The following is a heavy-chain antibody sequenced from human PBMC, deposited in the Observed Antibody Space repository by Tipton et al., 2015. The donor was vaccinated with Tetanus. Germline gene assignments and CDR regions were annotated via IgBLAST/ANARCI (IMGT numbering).Heavy chain of an antibody. Sequence: SLRLSCEVSGFSFSNYKMNWVRQGPGRGLEWVSSISSTSRYINYADSVKGRFIISRDNAKSSLFLEMNSLRADDTAVYFCVSGSALDYWGQGTLITVSS. CDR3: VSGSALDY. CDR2: ISSTSRYI. D-gene: IGHD6-25*01. J-gene: IGHJ4*02. CDR1: GFSFSNYK. V-gene: IGHV3-21*01.